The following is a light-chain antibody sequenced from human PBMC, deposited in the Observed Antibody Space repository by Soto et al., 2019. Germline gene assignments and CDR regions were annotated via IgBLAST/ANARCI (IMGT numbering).Light chain of an antibody. J-gene: IGLJ2*01. Sequence: QSVLTQPPSASGTPGQRVTISCSGSSSNIGSNYVYWYQHLPGTAPKLLIYRNNQRPSGVPDRFSGSKSGTSASLAISGLRSEDEADYYCAAWDDSLSGRVFGGGTQLTVL. CDR2: RNN. CDR3: AAWDDSLSGRV. V-gene: IGLV1-47*01. CDR1: SSNIGSNY.